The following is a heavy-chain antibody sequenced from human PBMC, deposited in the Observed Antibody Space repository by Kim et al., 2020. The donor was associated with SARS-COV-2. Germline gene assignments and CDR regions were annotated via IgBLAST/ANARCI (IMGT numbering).Heavy chain of an antibody. V-gene: IGHV4-34*01. J-gene: IGHJ4*02. CDR3: ARVSPFGSGRYHHDY. D-gene: IGHD3-10*01. Sequence: PNLKNRVTISVDTSKNRFSLKRSSVTAADTDVYYCARVSPFGSGRYHHDYWGQGTLVTVSS.